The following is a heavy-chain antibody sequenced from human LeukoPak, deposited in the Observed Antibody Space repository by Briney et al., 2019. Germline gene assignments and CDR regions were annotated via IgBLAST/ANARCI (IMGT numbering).Heavy chain of an antibody. D-gene: IGHD2-2*01. V-gene: IGHV4-39*07. CDR3: ARGVPFAGYCSSTSCLFDY. CDR1: GGSISSSSYY. CDR2: IYYSGST. J-gene: IGHJ4*02. Sequence: SETLSLTCTVSGGSISSSSYYWGRIRQPPGKGLEWIGSIYYSGSTYYNPSLKSRVTISVDTSKNQFSLKLSSVTAADTAVYYCARGVPFAGYCSSTSCLFDYWGQGTLVTVSS.